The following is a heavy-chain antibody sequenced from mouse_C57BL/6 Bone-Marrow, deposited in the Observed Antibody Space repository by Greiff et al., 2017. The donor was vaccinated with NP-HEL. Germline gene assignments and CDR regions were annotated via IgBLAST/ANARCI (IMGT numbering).Heavy chain of an antibody. D-gene: IGHD2-3*01. V-gene: IGHV1-81*01. CDR3: AREDGAYYFAY. J-gene: IGHJ2*01. CDR1: GFTFTNYG. CDR2: IYPRSGNT. Sequence: QVQLQQSGAELARPGASVKLSCKASGFTFTNYGISWVKQRTGQGLEWIGEIYPRSGNTYYNEKFTGKATLTADKSSSTAYMELRSLTSEDSAVDCCAREDGAYYFAYWGQGTTLTVSS.